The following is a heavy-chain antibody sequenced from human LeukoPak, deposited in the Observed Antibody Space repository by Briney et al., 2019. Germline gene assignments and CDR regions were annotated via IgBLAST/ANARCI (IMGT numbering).Heavy chain of an antibody. CDR1: GFTFSSYW. CDR2: ISSGDGTNI. Sequence: GGSLRLSCAASGFTFSSYWMHWVRQAPGKGPVWISHISSGDGTNIGYADSVRGRFTISRDNAKNMLYLQMNSLRAEDTAVYYCARGTYGPDIWGQGTVVTVSS. J-gene: IGHJ3*02. V-gene: IGHV3-74*01. D-gene: IGHD3-16*01. CDR3: ARGTYGPDI.